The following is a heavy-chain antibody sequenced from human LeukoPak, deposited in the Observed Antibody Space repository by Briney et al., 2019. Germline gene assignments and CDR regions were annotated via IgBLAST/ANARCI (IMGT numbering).Heavy chain of an antibody. J-gene: IGHJ3*02. V-gene: IGHV3-21*01. D-gene: IGHD4-17*01. CDR3: ARGNGDYVPLDAFDI. CDR2: ISSSSSYI. CDR1: GFTFSSYW. Sequence: PGGSLRLSCAASGFTFSSYWMHWVRQAPGKGLVWVSSISSSSSYIYYADSVKGRFTISRDNAKNSLYLQMNSLRAEDTAVYYCARGNGDYVPLDAFDIWGQGTMVTVSS.